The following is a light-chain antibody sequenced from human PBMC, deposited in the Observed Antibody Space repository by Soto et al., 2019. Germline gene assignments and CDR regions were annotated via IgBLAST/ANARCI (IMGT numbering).Light chain of an antibody. J-gene: IGKJ1*01. V-gene: IGKV3-20*01. CDR2: GVS. Sequence: EIVVTQSPGTLSLSPGERATLSCRASQRVSSSYLAWYQQKPGQAPRLLIYGVSRRATGIPDRFSGSGSGTDLTLTISRLEPEDFAGYYCQQYGSSPWTFGQGTKVEIK. CDR1: QRVSSSY. CDR3: QQYGSSPWT.